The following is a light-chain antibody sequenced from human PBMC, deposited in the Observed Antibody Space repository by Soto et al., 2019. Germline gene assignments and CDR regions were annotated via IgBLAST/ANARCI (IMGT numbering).Light chain of an antibody. CDR2: RNN. CDR1: TSSIDRNY. J-gene: IGLJ1*01. V-gene: IGLV1-47*01. Sequence: PVLAKSRSTSGAAGHRGTIYTSEDTSSIDRNYVYWYQQLAGTAPQLVIYRNNQRPSGVPDRFSGSKSGTSASLAIRGLRSEDEADYYCAAWDDSLSGLYVFGPGT. CDR3: AAWDDSLSGLYV.